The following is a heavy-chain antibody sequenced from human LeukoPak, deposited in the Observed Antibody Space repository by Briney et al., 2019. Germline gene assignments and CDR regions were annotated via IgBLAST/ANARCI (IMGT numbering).Heavy chain of an antibody. Sequence: PSETLSLTCTVSGGSISSRSYYWGWIRQPPGKGLEWIGNIYYSGSTYYNPSLKSRVTISVDTSKNQFSLKLSSVTAADTAVYYCARLNDFWSGYYHGVFDYWGQGTLVTVSS. CDR2: IYYSGST. CDR3: ARLNDFWSGYYHGVFDY. CDR1: GGSISSRSYY. D-gene: IGHD3-3*01. J-gene: IGHJ4*02. V-gene: IGHV4-39*01.